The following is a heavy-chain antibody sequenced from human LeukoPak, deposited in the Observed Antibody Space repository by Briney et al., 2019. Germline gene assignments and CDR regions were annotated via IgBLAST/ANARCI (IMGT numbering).Heavy chain of an antibody. Sequence: GGSLRLSCAASGFTFSSYAMSWVRQAPGKGREWVSAISGSGGSTYYADSVKGRFTISRDNSKNTLYLQMNSLRAEDTAVYYCAKGHCTNGVCLDYDYWGQGTLVTVSS. J-gene: IGHJ4*02. D-gene: IGHD2-8*01. CDR2: ISGSGGST. V-gene: IGHV3-23*01. CDR1: GFTFSSYA. CDR3: AKGHCTNGVCLDYDY.